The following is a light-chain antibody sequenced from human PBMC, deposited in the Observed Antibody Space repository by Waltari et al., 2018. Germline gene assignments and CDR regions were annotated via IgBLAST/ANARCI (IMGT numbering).Light chain of an antibody. CDR3: QQTYSYPRT. V-gene: IGKV1-39*01. J-gene: IGKJ1*01. CDR1: PSVSRY. CDR2: AAS. Sequence: DIQMTQSPSSLSASVGDSVTFTCRASPSVSRYLTWYQQKPGKAPSLLIYAASNIQSGVPSRFSGSRAWTYFSLTITGLQHEDVATYYCQQTYSYPRTFGQGTKVEIK.